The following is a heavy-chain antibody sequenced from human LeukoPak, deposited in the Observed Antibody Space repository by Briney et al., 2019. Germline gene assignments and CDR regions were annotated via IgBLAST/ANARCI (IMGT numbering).Heavy chain of an antibody. J-gene: IGHJ4*02. CDR2: ISAYHGNT. D-gene: IGHD4-23*01. Sequence: ASVKVSCKASGYTFTSYGISWVRQAPGQGLEWMGWISAYHGNTNYAQKLQGRVTMTTDTSTSTAYMELRSLRSDDTAVCYCARDLADYGGNSVNYWGQGTLVTVSS. CDR3: ARDLADYGGNSVNY. CDR1: GYTFTSYG. V-gene: IGHV1-18*01.